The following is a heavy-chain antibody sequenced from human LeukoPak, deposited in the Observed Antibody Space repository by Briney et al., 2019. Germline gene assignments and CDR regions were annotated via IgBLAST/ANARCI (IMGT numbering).Heavy chain of an antibody. V-gene: IGHV1-2*02. CDR1: GYTFTGYY. D-gene: IGHD6-13*01. J-gene: IGHJ4*02. CDR2: ITPNSGGT. Sequence: ASVKVSCKASGYTFTGYYLNWVRQAPGQGLEWMGSITPNSGGTNSGQKFQGRVTMTRDTSISTAYLELSSLTFDDTAVYYCARVDAASLAVHYWGQGTLVTVSS. CDR3: ARVDAASLAVHY.